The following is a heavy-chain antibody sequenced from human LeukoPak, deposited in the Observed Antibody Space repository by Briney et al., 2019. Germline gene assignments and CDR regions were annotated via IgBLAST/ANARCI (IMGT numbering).Heavy chain of an antibody. CDR3: ARSNSAPIPGADP. CDR1: GFTVSSNY. V-gene: IGHV3-53*01. D-gene: IGHD1-26*01. Sequence: PGGSLRLSCAASGFTVSSNYMSGVRHAPGKGLEWVSIIYSGGSTYYADSVKGRFTISRDNSKNTLFLQMNSLRAEDTAMYYWARSNSAPIPGADPWGQGTLVTVSS. CDR2: IYSGGST. J-gene: IGHJ5*02.